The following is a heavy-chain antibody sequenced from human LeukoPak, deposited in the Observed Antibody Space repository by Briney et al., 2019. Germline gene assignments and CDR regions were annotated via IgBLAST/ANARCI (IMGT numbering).Heavy chain of an antibody. CDR2: IYYSGST. J-gene: IGHJ4*02. V-gene: IGHV4-59*01. CDR1: GGSISSNY. CDR3: ARDRPLPSSSSFFNGLDY. D-gene: IGHD6-6*01. Sequence: PSETLSLTCTVSGGSISSNYWSWIRQPPGKGLEWIGYIYYSGSTNYNPSLKSRVTISIDTSKNQFSLKLSSVTAADTAVYYCARDRPLPSSSSFFNGLDYWGQGTLVTVSS.